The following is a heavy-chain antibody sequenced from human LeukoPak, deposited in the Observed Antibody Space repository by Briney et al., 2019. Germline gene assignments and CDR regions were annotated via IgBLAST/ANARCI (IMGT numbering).Heavy chain of an antibody. D-gene: IGHD2-2*01. CDR3: ARALSASWSSLAY. V-gene: IGHV3-20*04. Sequence: PGGSLRLSCAVSGLTFDDYGMSWVRQAPGKGLEGVSGINWDGESTGYGDSVQGRFIISRDNAENALYLQMNGLRAEATAVYYCARALSASWSSLAYWGRGTPVTVSS. J-gene: IGHJ4*02. CDR2: INWDGEST. CDR1: GLTFDDYG.